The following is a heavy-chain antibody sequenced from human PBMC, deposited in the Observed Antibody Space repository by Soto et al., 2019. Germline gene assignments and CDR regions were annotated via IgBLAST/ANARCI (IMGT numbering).Heavy chain of an antibody. D-gene: IGHD3-3*01. V-gene: IGHV4-30-4*01. CDR1: GGSISSGDYY. Sequence: PSETLSLTCTVSGGSISSGDYYWSWIRQPPGKGLEWIGYIYYSGSTYYNPSLKSRVTISVDTSKNQFSLKLSSVTAADTAVYYCASVAAQGITIFVGDAFDIWGKGTMVTVSS. CDR2: IYYSGST. CDR3: ASVAAQGITIFVGDAFDI. J-gene: IGHJ3*02.